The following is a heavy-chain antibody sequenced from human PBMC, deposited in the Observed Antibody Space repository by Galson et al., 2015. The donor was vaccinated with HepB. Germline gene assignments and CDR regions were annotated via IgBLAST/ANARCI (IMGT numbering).Heavy chain of an antibody. V-gene: IGHV1-18*04. D-gene: IGHD5-18*01. CDR1: GYTFTSYG. J-gene: IGHJ4*02. Sequence: SVKVSCKASGYTFTSYGISWVRQAPGQGLEWMGWISAYNGNTNYAQKLQGRVTMTTDTSTSTAYMELRSLRSDDTAVYYCARDLRGGWSYGVTGAFDYWGQGTLVTVSS. CDR2: ISAYNGNT. CDR3: ARDLRGGWSYGVTGAFDY.